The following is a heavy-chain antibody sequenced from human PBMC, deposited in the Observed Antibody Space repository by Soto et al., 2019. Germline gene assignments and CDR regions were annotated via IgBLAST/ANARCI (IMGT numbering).Heavy chain of an antibody. CDR1: GGTFSSYA. Sequence: GASVKVSCKASGGTFSSYAISWVRQAPGQGLEWMGGIIPIFGTANYAQKFQGRVTITADESTSTAYMELSSLRSEDTAVYYCARPARDTAMVLSGHYGMDVWGQGTTVTVS. J-gene: IGHJ6*02. CDR3: ARPARDTAMVLSGHYGMDV. CDR2: IIPIFGTA. D-gene: IGHD5-18*01. V-gene: IGHV1-69*13.